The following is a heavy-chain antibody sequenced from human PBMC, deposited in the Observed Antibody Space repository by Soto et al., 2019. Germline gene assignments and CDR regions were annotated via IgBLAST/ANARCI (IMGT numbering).Heavy chain of an antibody. V-gene: IGHV4-31*03. D-gene: IGHD3-22*01. J-gene: IGHJ5*02. CDR2: IFYSGST. CDR1: GGSISSGGYY. Sequence: SETLSLTCTVSGGSISSGGYYWSWIRQHPGKGLEWIGHIFYSGSTYYNPSLKSRVTISVDTSKDQFSLKLSSVTAADTAVYHCARDRKDSSGYYDHWGPGTLVTVSS. CDR3: ARDRKDSSGYYDH.